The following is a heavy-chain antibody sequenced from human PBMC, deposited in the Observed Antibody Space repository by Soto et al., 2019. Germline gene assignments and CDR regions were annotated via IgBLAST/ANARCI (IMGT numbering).Heavy chain of an antibody. CDR1: GFSLSTSGVG. V-gene: IGHV2-5*01. J-gene: IGHJ5*02. CDR3: AHSPLSISSYDFWSGYYLGWFDP. CDR2: IYWNDDK. Sequence: SGPTLVKPTQTLTLTCTFSGFSLSTSGVGVGWIRQPPGKALEWLALIYWNDDKRYSPSLKSRLTITKDTSKNQVVLTMTTMDPVDTATYYCAHSPLSISSYDFWSGYYLGWFDPWGQGTLVTVSS. D-gene: IGHD3-3*01.